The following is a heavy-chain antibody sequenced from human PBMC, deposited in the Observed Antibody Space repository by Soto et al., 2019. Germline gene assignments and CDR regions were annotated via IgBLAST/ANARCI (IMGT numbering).Heavy chain of an antibody. V-gene: IGHV3-23*01. CDR1: GFTFTTYA. J-gene: IGHJ4*02. CDR3: AKHKAVVVAAVFDY. D-gene: IGHD2-15*01. Sequence: VGSRILSCAASGFTFTTYAMHWVRPAPGKGLEWVSTISSSGGGTYYADSVKGRFTISRDISKNTLYLQMNSLRAEDTAVYYCAKHKAVVVAAVFDYWGQGTLVTVSS. CDR2: ISSSGGGT.